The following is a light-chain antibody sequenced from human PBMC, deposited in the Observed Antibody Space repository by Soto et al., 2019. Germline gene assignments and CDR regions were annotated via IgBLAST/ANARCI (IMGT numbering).Light chain of an antibody. CDR3: SSYTNINTRACD. J-gene: IGLJ1*01. V-gene: IGLV2-14*01. Sequence: QSALTQPASVSGSPGQSITISCTGTSGDIGSYNRVSWYQQHPGKAPKLIIYEVTDRPSGVSNRFSGSKSGNTASLTISGLQAEDEAEYYCSSYTNINTRACDFGTETKLTVL. CDR1: SGDIGSYNR. CDR2: EVT.